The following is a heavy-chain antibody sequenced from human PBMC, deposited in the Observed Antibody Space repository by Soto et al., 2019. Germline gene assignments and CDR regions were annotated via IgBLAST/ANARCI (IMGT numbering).Heavy chain of an antibody. CDR1: GYAFTTYG. J-gene: IGHJ4*02. CDR3: ARGRYGDY. CDR2: ISAHNGNT. V-gene: IGHV1-18*01. D-gene: IGHD1-1*01. Sequence: QVHLVQSGAEVKKPGASVKVSCQGSGYAFTTYGITGGRQAPGQGLEWMGWISAHNGNTNHAQKPQGRVTVTRDTHTSTAYVELRSLRYDATDVYCCARGRYGDYWGQGALVTVSS.